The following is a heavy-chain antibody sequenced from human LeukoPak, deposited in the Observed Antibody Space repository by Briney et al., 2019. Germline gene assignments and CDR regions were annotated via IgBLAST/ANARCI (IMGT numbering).Heavy chain of an antibody. CDR1: GFTFSSYA. J-gene: IGHJ4*02. V-gene: IGHV3-23*01. CDR3: AKYGVGVYGDYGACWGWNDY. CDR2: ITSCGGGP. D-gene: IGHD4-17*01. Sequence: PGGSLRLSCAPSGFTFSSYAMSCVRQALGRGLEWVSAITSCGGGPYYADSVKGRFTIPRDNSKNTLSLQMNSLRAEDRAVYSFAKYGVGVYGDYGACWGWNDYWGQGTLVTVSS.